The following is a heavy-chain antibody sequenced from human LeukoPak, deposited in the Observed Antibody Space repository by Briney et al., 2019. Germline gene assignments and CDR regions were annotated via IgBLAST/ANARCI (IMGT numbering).Heavy chain of an antibody. D-gene: IGHD3-22*01. CDR3: ARLNYYDSSGYYPFFDY. CDR1: GYTFTGYY. Sequence: GTLKVSCKASGYTFTGYYMHWVRQAPGQGLEWMGWINPNSGGTNYEQKFQGRVTMNRDTSISTAYMELSRLRSDDTAVYYCARLNYYDSSGYYPFFDYWGQGTLVTVSS. V-gene: IGHV1-2*02. CDR2: INPNSGGT. J-gene: IGHJ4*02.